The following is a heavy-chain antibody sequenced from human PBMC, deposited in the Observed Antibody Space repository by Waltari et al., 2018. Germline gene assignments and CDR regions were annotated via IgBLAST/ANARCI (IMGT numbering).Heavy chain of an antibody. D-gene: IGHD6-6*01. CDR2: LSPHNGNS. V-gene: IGHV1-8*03. J-gene: IGHJ6*03. Sequence: QVQLVQSGAEVKKPGASVKVSCRASGYSFTDFDIHRVRQAPGQGLEWMGWLSPHNGNSGYAPQFHGRVAISGDTAITTAYMELSSLTSDDTAVYYCARTTAARRTHYYYMDVWGEGTTVTISS. CDR1: GYSFTDFD. CDR3: ARTTAARRTHYYYMDV.